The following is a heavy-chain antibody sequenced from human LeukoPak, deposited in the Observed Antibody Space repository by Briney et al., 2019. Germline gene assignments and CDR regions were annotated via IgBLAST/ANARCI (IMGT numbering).Heavy chain of an antibody. CDR2: ISSSSSTI. CDR1: GFTFSRYT. Sequence: GGSLRLSCAPSGFTFSRYTMNWVRQAPGKGLEWVSYISSSSSTIYYADSVKGRFTISRDNAKNSLYLQMNSLRAEDTAVYYCARDLEYYYDSSGYINVPFDYWGQGTLVTVSS. V-gene: IGHV3-48*04. D-gene: IGHD3-22*01. J-gene: IGHJ4*02. CDR3: ARDLEYYYDSSGYINVPFDY.